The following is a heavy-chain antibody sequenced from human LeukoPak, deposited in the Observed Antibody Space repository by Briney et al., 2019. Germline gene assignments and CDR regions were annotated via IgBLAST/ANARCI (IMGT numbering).Heavy chain of an antibody. J-gene: IGHJ3*02. CDR3: AGGVQGDAFDI. CDR2: IYYSGST. V-gene: IGHV4-59*01. CDR1: GGSISSYY. Sequence: SETLSLTCTVSGGSISSYYWSWIRQPPGKGLEWIGYIYYSGSTNYNPSLKSRVTISVDTSKNQFSLKLSSVTAADTAVYYCAGGVQGDAFDIWGQGTMATVSS.